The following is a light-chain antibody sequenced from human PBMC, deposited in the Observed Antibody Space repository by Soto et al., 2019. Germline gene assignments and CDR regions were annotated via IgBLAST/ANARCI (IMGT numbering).Light chain of an antibody. J-gene: IGKJ1*01. CDR1: QTFSSR. CDR2: KAS. CDR3: QQYNSYWT. V-gene: IGKV1-5*03. Sequence: DIPMTQSASSLSASVGDGVTIXCRASQTFSSRFDWYQQITGQAPKQLISKASSLKSGVTSRFSGSGCGKEFIITISILQPDDLATYQCQQYNSYWTFGQGTKVDIK.